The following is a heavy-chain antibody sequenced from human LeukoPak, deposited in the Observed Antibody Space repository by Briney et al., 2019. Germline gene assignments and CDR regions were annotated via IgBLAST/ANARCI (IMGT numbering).Heavy chain of an antibody. CDR3: ARVGKQWLVLRGWFDP. D-gene: IGHD6-19*01. V-gene: IGHV4-34*01. CDR2: INHSGST. J-gene: IGHJ5*02. CDR1: GGSFSGYY. Sequence: SETLSLTCAVYGGSFSGYYWSWIRQPPGKGLEWIGEINHSGSTNYNPSLKSRVTISVDTSKNQFSLKLSSVTAADTAVYYCARVGKQWLVLRGWFDPWGQGTLVTVSS.